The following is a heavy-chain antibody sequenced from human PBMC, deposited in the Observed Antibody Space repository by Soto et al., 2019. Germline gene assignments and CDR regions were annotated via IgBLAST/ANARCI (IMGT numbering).Heavy chain of an antibody. D-gene: IGHD2-2*01. J-gene: IGHJ6*02. CDR2: IIPIFGTA. CDR3: ARVYQMLPLPYYYGMDV. V-gene: IGHV1-69*06. CDR1: GGPFSRYA. Sequence: SVKVSCKESGGPFSRYAISWVRQAPGQGLEWMGGIIPIFGTANYAQEFQGRVTITADKYTSAAYMEMSSLRSEDTAVYYCARVYQMLPLPYYYGMDVWRQLNTLTASS.